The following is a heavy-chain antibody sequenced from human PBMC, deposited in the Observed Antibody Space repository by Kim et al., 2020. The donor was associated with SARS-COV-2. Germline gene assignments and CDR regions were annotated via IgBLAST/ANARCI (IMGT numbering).Heavy chain of an antibody. J-gene: IGHJ4*02. CDR2: ISAYNGNT. Sequence: ASVKVSCKASGYTFTSYGISWVRQAPGQGLEWMGWISAYNGNTNYAQKLQGRVTMTTDTSTSTAYMELRSLRSDDTAVYYCARVPPTRRYYDSSGYPDYWGQGTLVTVSS. CDR3: ARVPPTRRYYDSSGYPDY. CDR1: GYTFTSYG. V-gene: IGHV1-18*04. D-gene: IGHD3-22*01.